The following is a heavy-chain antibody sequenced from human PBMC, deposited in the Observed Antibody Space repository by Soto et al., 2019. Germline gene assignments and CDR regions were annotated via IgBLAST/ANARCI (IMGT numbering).Heavy chain of an antibody. CDR3: AKALRLRQGLRFLEWSPDY. CDR2: ISWNSGYI. CDR1: GFTFDDYA. V-gene: IGHV3-9*01. D-gene: IGHD3-3*01. Sequence: PGGSLRLSCVASGFTFDDYAMHWVRQAPGKGLEWVSGISWNSGYIDYADSVKGRFAISRDNAKNSLYLQMNSLRVDDTALYYCAKALRLRQGLRFLEWSPDYWGQGILVTVSS. J-gene: IGHJ4*02.